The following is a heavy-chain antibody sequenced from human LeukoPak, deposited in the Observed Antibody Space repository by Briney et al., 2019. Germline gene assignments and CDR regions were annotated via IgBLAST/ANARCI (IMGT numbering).Heavy chain of an antibody. Sequence: ASVKVSCKVSGYTLTELSMHWVRQAPGRGLEWMGGFDPEDGETIYAQKFQGRVTMTEDTSTDTAYMELSGLRSEDTAVYYCARVRTRAGDYYYYMDVWGKGTTVTVSS. CDR1: GYTLTELS. V-gene: IGHV1-24*01. CDR2: FDPEDGET. CDR3: ARVRTRAGDYYYYMDV. D-gene: IGHD3-10*01. J-gene: IGHJ6*03.